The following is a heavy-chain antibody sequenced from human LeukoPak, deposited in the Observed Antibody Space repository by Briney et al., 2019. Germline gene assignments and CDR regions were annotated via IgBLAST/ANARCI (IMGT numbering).Heavy chain of an antibody. CDR2: VFHTGTA. Sequence: SETPSLTCSVSGASISRTTSYWGWIRQPPGKGLEWIGSVFHTGTAYYNPSLRSRVTLSVDTSKNQFSLKMSSVTAADTAVYYCTKNDVGDYGTWGQGTLVAVSS. J-gene: IGHJ5*02. CDR1: GASISRTTSY. CDR3: TKNDVGDYGT. V-gene: IGHV4-39*05. D-gene: IGHD4-17*01.